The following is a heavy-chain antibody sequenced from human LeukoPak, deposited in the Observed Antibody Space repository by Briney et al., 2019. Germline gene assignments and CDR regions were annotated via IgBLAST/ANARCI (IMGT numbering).Heavy chain of an antibody. V-gene: IGHV4-38-2*01. CDR1: GYSISSGYY. D-gene: IGHD6-19*01. CDR3: ARRTAVAGIDY. Sequence: SETLSLTCAVSGYSISSGYYWGWIRQPPGKGLEWIGSIYHSGSTYYNPPLKSRVTISVDTSKNQFSLTLSSVTAADTAVYYCARRTAVAGIDYWGQGTLVTVSS. J-gene: IGHJ4*02. CDR2: IYHSGST.